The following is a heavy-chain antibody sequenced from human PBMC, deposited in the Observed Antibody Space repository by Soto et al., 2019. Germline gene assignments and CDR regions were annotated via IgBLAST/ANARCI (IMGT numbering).Heavy chain of an antibody. J-gene: IGHJ4*02. V-gene: IGHV4-31*03. D-gene: IGHD6-6*01. CDR2: ISYSGGGST. Sequence: QVQLQESGPGLVRPSQTLSLTCTVSGGSISSGDYFWSWVRQHPGKGLEWIGYISYSGGGSTYYSPALKSRATISVDSSKNQFSLKLNSVTAADTAVYYCARESVAALYYFDYWGRGTLVTVSS. CDR3: ARESVAALYYFDY. CDR1: GGSISSGDYF.